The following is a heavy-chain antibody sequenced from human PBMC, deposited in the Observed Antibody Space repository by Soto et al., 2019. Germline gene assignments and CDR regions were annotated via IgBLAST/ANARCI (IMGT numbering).Heavy chain of an antibody. CDR2: IYYSGST. CDR3: ARVTAYYYDSSGYPNNPNWFDP. J-gene: IGHJ5*02. V-gene: IGHV4-59*01. D-gene: IGHD3-22*01. CDR1: GGSISSYY. Sequence: SETLSLTCTISGGSISSYYWSWIRQPPGKGLEWIGYIYYSGSTNYNPSLKGRVTISVDTSKNQFSLKLSSVTAADTAVYYCARVTAYYYDSSGYPNNPNWFDPWGQGTLVTVYS.